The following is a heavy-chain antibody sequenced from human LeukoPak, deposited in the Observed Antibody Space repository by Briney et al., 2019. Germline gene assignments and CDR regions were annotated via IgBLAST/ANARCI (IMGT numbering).Heavy chain of an antibody. Sequence: GGSLRLSCAASGFTFSSYAMSWVRQAPGKGLEWVSAISGSGGSTYYADSVKGRFTISRDNSKNTLYLQMNSLRAEDTAVYYCVKVWLFDYDSSGPDYWGQGTLVTVSS. D-gene: IGHD3-22*01. CDR2: ISGSGGST. V-gene: IGHV3-23*01. J-gene: IGHJ4*02. CDR1: GFTFSSYA. CDR3: VKVWLFDYDSSGPDY.